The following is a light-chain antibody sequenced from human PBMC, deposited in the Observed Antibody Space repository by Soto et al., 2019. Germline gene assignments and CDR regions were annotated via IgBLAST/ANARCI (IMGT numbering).Light chain of an antibody. J-gene: IGLJ7*01. Sequence: QSVLTPPPSASGTPGQRVTISCSGSSSNIGSNYVCWYQQLPGTAPKLLIYRNNQRPSGVPDRFSGSKSGTSAFLSSSGLRSEDEADYCCSAWDDSLSGPVFGGGTQQTVL. CDR1: SSNIGSNY. CDR3: SAWDDSLSGPV. V-gene: IGLV1-47*01. CDR2: RNN.